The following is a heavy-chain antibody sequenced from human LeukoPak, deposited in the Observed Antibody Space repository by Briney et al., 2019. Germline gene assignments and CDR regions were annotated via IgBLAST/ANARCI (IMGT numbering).Heavy chain of an antibody. V-gene: IGHV4-59*01. CDR3: ARGRDGFPLGWFDF. CDR1: GGSISSYY. J-gene: IGHJ4*02. Sequence: PSETLSLTCTVSGGSISSYYWNWIRQPPGKGLEWIGYIFYSGNTKSNPYLKSRVTISIDTSKNQVSLKLTSVTTADTAVYYCARGRDGFPLGWFDFWGQGAQVTVST. D-gene: IGHD5-24*01. CDR2: IFYSGNT.